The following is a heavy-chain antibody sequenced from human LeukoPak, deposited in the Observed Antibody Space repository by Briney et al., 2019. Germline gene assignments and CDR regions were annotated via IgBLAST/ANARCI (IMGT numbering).Heavy chain of an antibody. CDR2: INGSGGST. D-gene: IGHD3-10*02. CDR3: AELGITMIGGV. Sequence: GGSLRLSCAASGFTFSSYAMSWLPPAPGKGRVCVSAINGSGGSTYYADSVKGRFTISRDNSKNTLYLQMNSLRAEDTVVYYCAELGITMIGGVWGKGTTVTISS. V-gene: IGHV3-23*01. J-gene: IGHJ6*04. CDR1: GFTFSSYA.